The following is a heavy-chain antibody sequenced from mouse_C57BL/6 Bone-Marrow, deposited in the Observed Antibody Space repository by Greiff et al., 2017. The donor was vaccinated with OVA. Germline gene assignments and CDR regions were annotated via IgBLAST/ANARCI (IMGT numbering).Heavy chain of an antibody. CDR3: AREDDYDGGAWFAY. J-gene: IGHJ3*01. CDR2: LSDGGSYT. V-gene: IGHV5-4*01. Sequence: EVHLVESGGGLVKPGGSLKLSCAASGFTFSSYAMSWVRQTPEKRLEWVATLSDGGSYTYYPDNVQGRFTISRDNAKNNLYLQMSHLKSEDTAMYYCAREDDYDGGAWFAYWGQGTLVTVSA. CDR1: GFTFSSYA. D-gene: IGHD2-4*01.